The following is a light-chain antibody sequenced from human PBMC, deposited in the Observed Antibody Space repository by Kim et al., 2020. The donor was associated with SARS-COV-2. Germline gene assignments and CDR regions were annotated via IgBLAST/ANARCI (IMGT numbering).Light chain of an antibody. CDR3: QQSYGTPYT. V-gene: IGKV1-39*01. J-gene: IGKJ2*01. CDR2: ATS. CDR1: QYISNT. Sequence: SASVGDRVTITCRASQYISNTLNLYQQKPGKAPKMVIYATSGLQSGVPPRFSGSGSGTEFTLTISSLQPEDFATYHCQQSYGTPYTFGQGTKLEI.